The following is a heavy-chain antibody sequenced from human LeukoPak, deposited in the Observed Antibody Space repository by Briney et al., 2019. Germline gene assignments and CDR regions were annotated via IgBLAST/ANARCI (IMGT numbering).Heavy chain of an antibody. D-gene: IGHD6-19*01. CDR2: ISRSSSYI. J-gene: IGHJ3*02. Sequence: GGSLRLSWAAAGFTFSSDTMNWVRQAPGKGLEWVSSISRSSSYIYYADSVKGRFTISRDNAKNSLYVQMNSLRGEDTAVYYCARSGTAVAGAGGAFDIWGQGTMVTVSS. CDR3: ARSGTAVAGAGGAFDI. CDR1: GFTFSSDT. V-gene: IGHV3-21*01.